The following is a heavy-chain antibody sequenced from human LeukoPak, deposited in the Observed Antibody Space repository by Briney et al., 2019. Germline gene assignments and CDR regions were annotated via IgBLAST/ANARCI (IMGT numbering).Heavy chain of an antibody. D-gene: IGHD1-26*01. CDR3: ARSFFSGTYSGEYYFDY. CDR2: IYTSGST. V-gene: IGHV4-4*07. Sequence: SETLSLTCTVSGGSISIYYWNWIRQPAGKGLEWIGRIYTSGSTNYNPSLKSRVTMSVDTSKDQFSLKVNSVTAADTAVYYCARSFFSGTYSGEYYFDYWGQGTLVTVSS. CDR1: GGSISIYY. J-gene: IGHJ4*02.